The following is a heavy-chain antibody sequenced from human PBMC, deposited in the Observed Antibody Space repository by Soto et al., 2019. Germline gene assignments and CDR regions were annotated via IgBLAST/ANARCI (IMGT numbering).Heavy chain of an antibody. CDR3: ARVYSSRWYYFDH. V-gene: IGHV4-59*01. J-gene: IGHJ4*02. Sequence: QVQLQESGPGLVKPSETLSLTCTVSGGSISNYYWSWIRQPPGKGLEWIGHINYSGSTNYNPSLKSRVTISIDTSRNQFSLRLSSVTAADTAVYYCARVYSSRWYYFDHWGQGTLVTVSS. CDR1: GGSISNYY. D-gene: IGHD6-13*01. CDR2: INYSGST.